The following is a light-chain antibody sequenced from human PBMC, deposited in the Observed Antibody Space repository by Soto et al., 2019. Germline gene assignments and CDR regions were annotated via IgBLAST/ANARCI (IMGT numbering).Light chain of an antibody. CDR1: QIISSW. CDR2: DVS. Sequence: DIQMTQSPSTLSASVGDRVTITCRASQIISSWLAWYQQKPGKAPKLLIYDVSTLESGVPSRFSGSGSRTEFTLTISSLQPDDFATYYCQQYINYPYTFGQGTKLEIK. J-gene: IGKJ2*01. V-gene: IGKV1-5*01. CDR3: QQYINYPYT.